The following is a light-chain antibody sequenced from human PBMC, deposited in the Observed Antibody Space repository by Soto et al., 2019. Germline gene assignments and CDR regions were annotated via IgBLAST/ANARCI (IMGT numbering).Light chain of an antibody. Sequence: EIVMTQSPATLSVSPGERATLSCRASQSVSSNLAWYQQKPGQAPRLLIYGASTRATGIPARFSGSGSGTEFPLTISSLQSEDFAVYYCHQYNNWPPLYTFGQGTKLEIK. CDR1: QSVSSN. V-gene: IGKV3-15*01. CDR3: HQYNNWPPLYT. J-gene: IGKJ2*01. CDR2: GAS.